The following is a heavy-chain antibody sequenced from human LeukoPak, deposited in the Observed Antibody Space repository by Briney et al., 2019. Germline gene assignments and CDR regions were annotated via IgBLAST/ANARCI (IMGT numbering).Heavy chain of an antibody. CDR3: ARDGSRAGYFDL. Sequence: SETLSLTCTVSGGSISSYYWSWIRQPPGKGLEWIGYIYYSGSTDYNPSLKSRVTISVDTSKNQFSLKLSSVTAADTAVYYCARDGSRAGYFDLWGRGTLVTVSS. CDR2: IYYSGST. V-gene: IGHV4-59*12. CDR1: GGSISSYY. D-gene: IGHD1-1*01. J-gene: IGHJ2*01.